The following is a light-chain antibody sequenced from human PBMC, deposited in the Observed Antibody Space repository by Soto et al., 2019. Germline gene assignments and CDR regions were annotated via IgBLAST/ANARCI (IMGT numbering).Light chain of an antibody. CDR2: EAS. CDR1: SSDVGSHNL. CDR3: CSNAAGSTYV. V-gene: IGLV2-23*01. Sequence: QSVLTQPASVSGSPGPSITISCTGTSSDVGSHNLVFWYQQFPGKAPKLIIFEASKRPSGVSNRFSGSKSGSTASLTISGLQAEDEADYYCCSNAAGSTYVFGSGTKVTVL. J-gene: IGLJ1*01.